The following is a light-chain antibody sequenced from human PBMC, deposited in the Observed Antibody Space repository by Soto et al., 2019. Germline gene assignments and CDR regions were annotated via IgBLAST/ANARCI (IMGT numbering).Light chain of an antibody. CDR1: QSVSSY. V-gene: IGKV3-11*01. CDR2: DAS. J-gene: IGKJ1*01. Sequence: EIMLTQSPATLSLSPGERATLSCRASQSVSSYLAWYQQKPGQAPRLLIYDASNRATGIPARFSGSGSGTDFTLTISSLEPEDFAVYYCQQRSNWPPATFGQGTKVDI. CDR3: QQRSNWPPAT.